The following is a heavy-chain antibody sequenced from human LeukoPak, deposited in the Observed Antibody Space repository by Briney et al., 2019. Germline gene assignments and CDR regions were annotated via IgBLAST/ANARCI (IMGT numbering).Heavy chain of an antibody. J-gene: IGHJ4*02. CDR3: AKDLRSGSGSYQYFDY. CDR1: GFTFSSYS. Sequence: GGSLRLSCAASGFTFSSYSMNWVRQAPGKGLEWVSSISSSSSYIYYADSVKGRFTISRDNAKNSLYLQMNSLRAADTAVYYCAKDLRSGSGSYQYFDYWGQGTLVTVSS. V-gene: IGHV3-21*04. CDR2: ISSSSSYI. D-gene: IGHD3-10*01.